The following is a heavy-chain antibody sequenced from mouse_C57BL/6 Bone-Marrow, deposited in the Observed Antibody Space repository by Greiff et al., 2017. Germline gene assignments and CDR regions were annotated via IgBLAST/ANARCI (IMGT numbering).Heavy chain of an antibody. V-gene: IGHV1-50*01. CDR2: IDPSDSYT. J-gene: IGHJ2*01. Sequence: QVQLQQPGAELVKPGASVKLSCKASGYTFTSYWMQWVKQRPGQGLEWSGEIDPSDSYTNYNQKFKGKATLTVDTSSSTAYMQLSSLTSEDSAVYDCARPYGNYGGFFFDYWGQGTTLTVSS. CDR3: ARPYGNYGGFFFDY. CDR1: GYTFTSYW. D-gene: IGHD2-1*01.